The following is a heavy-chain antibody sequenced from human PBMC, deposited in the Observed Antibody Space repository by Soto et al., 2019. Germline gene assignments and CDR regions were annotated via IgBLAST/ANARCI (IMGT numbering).Heavy chain of an antibody. D-gene: IGHD3-9*01. J-gene: IGHJ6*02. CDR2: IYYSGST. CDR3: ARVLRYCDWLARDYYGMYV. CDR1: GGSISSYY. V-gene: IGHV4-59*01. Sequence: SETLSLTCTVSGGSISSYYWSWIRQPPGKGLEWIGYIYYSGSTNYNPSLKSRVTISVDTSKNQFSLKLSSVTAADTAVYYCARVLRYCDWLARDYYGMYVWGQGTTVTVSS.